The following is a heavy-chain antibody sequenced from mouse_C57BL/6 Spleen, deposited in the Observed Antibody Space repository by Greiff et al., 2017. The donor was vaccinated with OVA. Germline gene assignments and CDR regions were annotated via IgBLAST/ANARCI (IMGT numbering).Heavy chain of an antibody. CDR1: GFTFSDYG. V-gene: IGHV5-17*01. CDR2: ISSGSSTI. Sequence: VQLQQSGGGLVKPGGSLKLSCAASGFTFSDYGMHWVRQAPEKGLEWVAYISSGSSTIYYADTVKGRFTISRDNAKNTLFLQMTSLRSEDTAMYYCARDSSGYGYFDYWGQGTTLTVSS. D-gene: IGHD3-2*02. J-gene: IGHJ2*01. CDR3: ARDSSGYGYFDY.